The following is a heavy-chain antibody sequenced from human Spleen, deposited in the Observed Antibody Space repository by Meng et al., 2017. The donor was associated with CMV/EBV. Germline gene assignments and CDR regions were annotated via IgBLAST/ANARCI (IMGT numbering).Heavy chain of an antibody. Sequence: SVKVSCKASGGTFSSYTISWVRQAPGQGLEWMGRIIPILGIANYAQKFQGRVTITADKSTSTAYMELSSLRSEDTAVYYCARAEPYGRGVVYYFDYWGQGTLVTVSS. D-gene: IGHD2-15*01. CDR3: ARAEPYGRGVVYYFDY. CDR2: IIPILGIA. V-gene: IGHV1-69*02. J-gene: IGHJ4*02. CDR1: GGTFSSYT.